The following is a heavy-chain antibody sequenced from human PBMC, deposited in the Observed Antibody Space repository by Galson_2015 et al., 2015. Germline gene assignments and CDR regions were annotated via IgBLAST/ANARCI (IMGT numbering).Heavy chain of an antibody. V-gene: IGHV1-46*01. D-gene: IGHD6-19*01. J-gene: IGHJ2*01. Sequence: SVKVSCKASGYTFTTYYIHWVRQAPGQGLEWMGIINPSGGSTSYAQRFQGRVTMTRDTSTSTVYMELSSLRSEDTAVYYCARDVAAVAGTKWYFDLWGPGTLVTVSS. CDR3: ARDVAAVAGTKWYFDL. CDR2: INPSGGST. CDR1: GYTFTTYY.